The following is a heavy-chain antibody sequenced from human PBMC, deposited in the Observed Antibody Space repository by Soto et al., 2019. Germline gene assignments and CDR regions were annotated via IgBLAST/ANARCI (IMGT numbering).Heavy chain of an antibody. CDR1: GFTFSSNY. Sequence: EVQLVESGGDLVQPGESLRLSCAASGFTFSSNYMHWVRQAPGKGLVWVSFINSDGSRTNYADSVEGRFTISRDNAKNTLYLQMTSLRAEDTAVYYCASRGAVVPAASFDYWGQGTLVTVSS. CDR3: ASRGAVVPAASFDY. J-gene: IGHJ4*02. CDR2: INSDGSRT. V-gene: IGHV3-74*01. D-gene: IGHD2-2*01.